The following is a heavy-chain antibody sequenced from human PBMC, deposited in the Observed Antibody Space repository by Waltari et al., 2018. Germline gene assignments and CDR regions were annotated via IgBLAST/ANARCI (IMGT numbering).Heavy chain of an antibody. CDR1: GFTVSSHY. CDR2: IYSGGRT. Sequence: EVQLVESGGGLIQPGGSLRLSCAASGFTVSSHYMSWVRQAPGKGLEWVYVIYSGGRTYYAGCVKGRLTISRDNSKNTLYLQMNSLRAEDTAVYYCARGGLALSWDYWGQGTLVTVSS. D-gene: IGHD6-19*01. V-gene: IGHV3-53*01. J-gene: IGHJ4*02. CDR3: ARGGLALSWDY.